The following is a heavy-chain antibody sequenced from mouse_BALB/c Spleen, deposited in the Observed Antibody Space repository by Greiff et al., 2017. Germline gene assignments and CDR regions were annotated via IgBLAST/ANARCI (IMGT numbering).Heavy chain of an antibody. Sequence: LVKTGASVKISCKASGYSFTGYYMYWVKQSHGKSLEWIGYISCYNGATSYNQKFKGKATFTVDTSSSTAYMQFNSLTSEDSAVYYCARDYYGSSPYYFDYWGQGTTLTVSS. J-gene: IGHJ2*01. D-gene: IGHD1-1*01. CDR1: GYSFTGYY. CDR2: ISCYNGAT. V-gene: IGHV1S34*01. CDR3: ARDYYGSSPYYFDY.